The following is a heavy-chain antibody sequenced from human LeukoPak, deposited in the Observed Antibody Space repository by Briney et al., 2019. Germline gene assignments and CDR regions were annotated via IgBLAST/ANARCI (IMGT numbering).Heavy chain of an antibody. Sequence: ASVKDSCKASGYTFTSYGISWVRQAPGQGLEWMGWISAYNGNTNYAQKLQGRVTMTTDTSTSTAYMELRSLRSDDTAVYYCARDSPGSGWFPIDYWDQGTLVTVTS. J-gene: IGHJ4*02. CDR3: ARDSPGSGWFPIDY. CDR1: GYTFTSYG. V-gene: IGHV1-18*01. D-gene: IGHD6-19*01. CDR2: ISAYNGNT.